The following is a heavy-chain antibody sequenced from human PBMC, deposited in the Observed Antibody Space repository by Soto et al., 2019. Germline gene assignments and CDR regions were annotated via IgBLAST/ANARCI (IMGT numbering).Heavy chain of an antibody. CDR2: ITSSSSYM. CDR3: ARDLGSGWYGDY. D-gene: IGHD6-19*01. V-gene: IGHV3-21*01. J-gene: IGHJ4*02. Sequence: XVSLRLSCAASGFTFSSYSMNWVRQAPGKGLEWVSSITSSSSYMYYADSVKGRFTISRDNAKKSLYLQMNSLRAEDTAVYYCARDLGSGWYGDYWGQGTLVTVSS. CDR1: GFTFSSYS.